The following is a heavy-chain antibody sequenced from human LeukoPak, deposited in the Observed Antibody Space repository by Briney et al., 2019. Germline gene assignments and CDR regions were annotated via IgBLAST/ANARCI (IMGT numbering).Heavy chain of an antibody. Sequence: PSETLSLTCAVYGGSFSGHYWSWIRQPPGKGLEWIGEINHSGSTNYNPSLKSRVTISVDTSKNQFSLELSSVTAADTAVYYCARQRKIAAAGTRFDYWGQGTLVTVSS. CDR3: ARQRKIAAAGTRFDY. CDR1: GGSFSGHY. V-gene: IGHV4-34*01. CDR2: INHSGST. J-gene: IGHJ4*02. D-gene: IGHD6-13*01.